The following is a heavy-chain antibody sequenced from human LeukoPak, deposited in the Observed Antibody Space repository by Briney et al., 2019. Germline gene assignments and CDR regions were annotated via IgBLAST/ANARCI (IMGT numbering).Heavy chain of an antibody. Sequence: GDSLEISFQGSGSTFSNYWIGWVRPMPGKGLEWMGIIYPADSDTTYSPSFRGQVTISPDKSINTAYLQWSSLKASDTAMYYCARRPPTVVTLSRDALHIWGQGTMVTVSS. CDR2: IYPADSDT. J-gene: IGHJ3*02. D-gene: IGHD4-23*01. V-gene: IGHV5-51*01. CDR1: GSTFSNYW. CDR3: ARRPPTVVTLSRDALHI.